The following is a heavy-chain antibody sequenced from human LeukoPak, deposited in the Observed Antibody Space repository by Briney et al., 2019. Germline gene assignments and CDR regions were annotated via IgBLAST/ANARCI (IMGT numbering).Heavy chain of an antibody. J-gene: IGHJ5*02. Sequence: GASVKASCKASGYTFTSYGISWVRQAPGQGLEWMGWISAYNGNTNYAQKLQGRVTMTRDMSTSTDYMELSSLRSEDTAVYYCARDNSVEDTAWWFDPWGQGTLVTVSS. CDR3: ARDNSVEDTAWWFDP. D-gene: IGHD4-23*01. V-gene: IGHV1-18*01. CDR2: ISAYNGNT. CDR1: GYTFTSYG.